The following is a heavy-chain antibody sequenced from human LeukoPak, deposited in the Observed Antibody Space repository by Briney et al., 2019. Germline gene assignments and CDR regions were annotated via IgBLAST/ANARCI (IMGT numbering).Heavy chain of an antibody. CDR3: ATQDSSSWYFDY. CDR2: FYTSGST. J-gene: IGHJ4*02. Sequence: PSETLSLTCTVSGGSISSGNYFWSWIRQPAGKGLEWIGRFYTSGSTNYNPSLKSRVTISVDTSNNQFSLKLSSVTAADTAVYYCATQDSSSWYFDYWGQGILVTVSS. V-gene: IGHV4-61*02. D-gene: IGHD6-13*01. CDR1: GGSISSGNYF.